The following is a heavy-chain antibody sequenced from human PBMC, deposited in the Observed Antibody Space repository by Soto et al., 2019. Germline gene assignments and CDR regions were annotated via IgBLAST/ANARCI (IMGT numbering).Heavy chain of an antibody. D-gene: IGHD3-3*02. J-gene: IGHJ6*02. Sequence: ASVKVSCKASGYTFTSYAMHWVRQAPGQRLEWMGWINAGNGNTKYSQKFQDRVTITADESTSTAYLELRSLSSEDTAIYYCARDKDRPQLGGNYYYIMDVWGQGTTVTVSS. CDR3: ARDKDRPQLGGNYYYIMDV. CDR1: GYTFTSYA. V-gene: IGHV1-3*01. CDR2: INAGNGNT.